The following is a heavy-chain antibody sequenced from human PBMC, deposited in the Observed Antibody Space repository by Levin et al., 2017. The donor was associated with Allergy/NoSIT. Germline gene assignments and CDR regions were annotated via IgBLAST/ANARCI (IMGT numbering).Heavy chain of an antibody. CDR3: ARTKAIINWFDP. V-gene: IGHV5-51*01. J-gene: IGHJ5*02. D-gene: IGHD2-2*02. CDR1: GYSFTNYW. CDR2: IYPGDSDT. Sequence: GGSLRLSCKGSGYSFTNYWIGWMRQMPGKGLEWMGIIYPGDSDTRYSPSFQGQVTISADKSISTAYLQWSSLKASDTAMYYCARTKAIINWFDPWGQGTLVTVSS.